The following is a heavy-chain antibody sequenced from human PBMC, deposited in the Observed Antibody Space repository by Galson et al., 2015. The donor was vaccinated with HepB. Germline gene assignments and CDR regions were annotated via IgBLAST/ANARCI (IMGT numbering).Heavy chain of an antibody. CDR3: AKFMVTYYYDSSGYYYGAFDY. CDR2: ISGSSGST. J-gene: IGHJ4*02. D-gene: IGHD3-22*01. V-gene: IGHV3-23*01. CDR1: GFTFSTYA. Sequence: SLRLSCAASGFTFSTYAMSWVRQAPGKGLEWVSAISGSSGSTYYADSVKGRFTISRENCKNTLYLQMNSLRAEDTAVYYCAKFMVTYYYDSSGYYYGAFDYCGQGTLVTVSS.